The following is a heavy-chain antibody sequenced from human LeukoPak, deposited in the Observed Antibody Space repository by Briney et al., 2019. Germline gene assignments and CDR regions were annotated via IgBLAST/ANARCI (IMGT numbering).Heavy chain of an antibody. Sequence: GASVKVSCKASGYSFTSYAMNWVRQAPGQGLEWMGWINPKSGVTNYAQKFQGRVTVTRDTSISSAYMELTSLRPDDTAVYYCARDTSRVITVTPNDVFDLWGQGTMATVSS. D-gene: IGHD1-20*01. V-gene: IGHV1-2*02. CDR1: GYSFTSYA. CDR2: INPKSGVT. CDR3: ARDTSRVITVTPNDVFDL. J-gene: IGHJ3*01.